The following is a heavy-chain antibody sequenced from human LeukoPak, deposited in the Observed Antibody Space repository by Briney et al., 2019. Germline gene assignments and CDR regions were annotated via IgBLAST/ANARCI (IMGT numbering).Heavy chain of an antibody. Sequence: SETLSLTCTVYGGSISIYYWSWIRQPPGKGLEWIGEINHSGSTNYNPSLKSRVTISVDTSKNQFSLKLSSVTAADTAVYYCARAVYRGSFDYWGQGTLVTVSS. D-gene: IGHD1-26*01. CDR2: INHSGST. CDR3: ARAVYRGSFDY. V-gene: IGHV4-34*01. CDR1: GGSISIYY. J-gene: IGHJ4*02.